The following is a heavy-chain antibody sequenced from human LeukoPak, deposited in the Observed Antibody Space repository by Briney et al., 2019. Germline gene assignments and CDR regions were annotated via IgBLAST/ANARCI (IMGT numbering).Heavy chain of an antibody. CDR3: ARRPRWLQGHDY. CDR1: GGSISSSSYY. J-gene: IGHJ4*02. CDR2: IYYSGST. Sequence: SETLSLTCTVSGGSISSSSYYWGWIRQPPGKGLEWIGSIYYSGSTYYNPSLKSRVTISVDTSKNQFSLKLSSVTAADTAVYYCARRPRWLQGHDYWGQGTLVTVSS. V-gene: IGHV4-39*01. D-gene: IGHD5-24*01.